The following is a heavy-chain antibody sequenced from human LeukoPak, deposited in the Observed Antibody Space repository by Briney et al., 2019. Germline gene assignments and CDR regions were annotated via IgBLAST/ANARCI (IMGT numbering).Heavy chain of an antibody. CDR2: ICGGGGST. J-gene: IGHJ4*02. V-gene: IGHV3-23*01. D-gene: IGHD1-26*01. CDR3: LARGGSLQEDY. CDR1: GFTFSSYA. Sequence: GGSLRLSCAASGFTFSSYAMSWVRQAPGKGLEWVSVICGGGGSTYYADSVKGRFTISRDNSKNTLYLQMNSLRAEDTAVYYCLARGGSLQEDYWGQGTLVTVSS.